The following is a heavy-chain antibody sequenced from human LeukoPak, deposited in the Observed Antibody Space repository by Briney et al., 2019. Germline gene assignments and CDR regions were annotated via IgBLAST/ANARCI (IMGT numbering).Heavy chain of an antibody. Sequence: GASLRLSCAASGFTFSSYSMNWVRQAPGKGLEWVSSISSSSSYIYYADSVKGRFTISRDNAKNSLYLQMNSLRAEDTAVYYCARGFYCSGGSCYSLYGMDVWGQGTTVTVSS. CDR2: ISSSSSYI. CDR1: GFTFSSYS. CDR3: ARGFYCSGGSCYSLYGMDV. D-gene: IGHD2-15*01. V-gene: IGHV3-21*01. J-gene: IGHJ6*02.